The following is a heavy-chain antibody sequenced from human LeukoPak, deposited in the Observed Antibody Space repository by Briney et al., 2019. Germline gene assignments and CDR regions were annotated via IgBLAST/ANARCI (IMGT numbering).Heavy chain of an antibody. CDR1: GDSISSDGYS. J-gene: IGHJ6*02. D-gene: IGHD2-15*01. V-gene: IGHV4-30-2*01. CDR2: IYHSGST. Sequence: SETLSLTCAVSGDSISSDGYSWSWIRQPPGKGLEWIGYIYHSGSTYYNPSLKSRVTISVDRSKNQFSLELSSVTAADTAVYYCARETRYCSGGSCYSGMDVWGQGTTVTVSS. CDR3: ARETRYCSGGSCYSGMDV.